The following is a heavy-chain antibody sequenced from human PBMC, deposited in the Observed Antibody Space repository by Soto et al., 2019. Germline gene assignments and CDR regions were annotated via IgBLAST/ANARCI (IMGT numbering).Heavy chain of an antibody. J-gene: IGHJ4*02. V-gene: IGHV4-31*03. CDR3: ARIRIQAAGSS. Sequence: PSETLSLTCTFSVGSIRRGSYFCSWVRQHPGRGLEWIGYIYHTGSTYYNPSLKSRVTISVDTSKNQFSLRLTSVTAADTAVYYCARIRIQAAGSSWGQGTLVSVSS. CDR2: IYHTGST. CDR1: VGSIRRGSYF. D-gene: IGHD6-13*01.